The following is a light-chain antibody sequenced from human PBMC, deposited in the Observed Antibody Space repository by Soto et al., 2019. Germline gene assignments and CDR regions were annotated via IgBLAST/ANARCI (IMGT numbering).Light chain of an antibody. CDR3: QQYSSSLLT. CDR2: KAS. CDR1: QSINTW. V-gene: IGKV1-5*03. J-gene: IGKJ4*01. Sequence: DIQMSQSPSTLYASLGDRVTVTCRASQSINTWLAWYQQKPGKAPKLLMYKASTLQSGVPSRFSGNGSGTEFTLPISSLQPDDLAIYYCQQYSSSLLTFGGGTKVDIK.